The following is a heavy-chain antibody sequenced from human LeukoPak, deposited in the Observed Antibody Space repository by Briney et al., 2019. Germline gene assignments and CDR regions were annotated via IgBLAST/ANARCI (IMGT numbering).Heavy chain of an antibody. J-gene: IGHJ4*02. CDR2: IFHSGST. CDR3: ARLSVQRYYDSSGYFDY. CDR1: GGSSSSYY. Sequence: SDTLSLTCTVSGGSSSSYYWSWIRQPPGKGLEWIGYIFHSGSTNYNPSLKSRVTISVDTSKNQFSLKLSSVTAADTAVYYCARLSVQRYYDSSGYFDYRGQGTLVTVSS. V-gene: IGHV4-59*08. D-gene: IGHD3-22*01.